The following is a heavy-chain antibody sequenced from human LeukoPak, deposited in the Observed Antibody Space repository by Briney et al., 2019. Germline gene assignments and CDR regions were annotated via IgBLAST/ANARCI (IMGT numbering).Heavy chain of an antibody. CDR2: IKQDGSEK. J-gene: IGHJ4*02. V-gene: IGHV3-7*03. Sequence: GGSLRLSCAASGFTFSRYWMNWVRQAPGKGLEWVANIKQDGSEKYYVDSVKGRFTISRDNAKNSLYLQMNSLRAEDMALYYCAKDIYPDIAVAGDWGQGTLVTVSS. CDR1: GFTFSRYW. D-gene: IGHD6-19*01. CDR3: AKDIYPDIAVAGD.